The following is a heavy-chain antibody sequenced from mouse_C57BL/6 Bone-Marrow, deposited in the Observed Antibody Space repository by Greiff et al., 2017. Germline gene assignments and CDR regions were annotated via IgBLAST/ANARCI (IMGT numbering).Heavy chain of an antibody. V-gene: IGHV5-16*01. CDR1: GFTFSDYY. Sequence: DVHLVESEGGLVQPGSSMKLSCTASGFTFSDYYMAWVRQVPEKGLEWVANINYDGSSTYYLDSLQNRFIISRDNAKNILYLQMSSLKSEDTATYYCAREFTTVGATDYAMDYWGQGTSVTVSA. J-gene: IGHJ4*01. CDR3: AREFTTVGATDYAMDY. D-gene: IGHD1-1*01. CDR2: INYDGSST.